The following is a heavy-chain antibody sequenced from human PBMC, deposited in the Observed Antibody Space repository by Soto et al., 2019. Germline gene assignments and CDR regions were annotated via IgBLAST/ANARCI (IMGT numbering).Heavy chain of an antibody. Sequence: ASVKVSCKASGFTFTMYGFSWVRQAPGQGLEWMGWISGYNGNTNYAEKFQGRVTVTTDTSTRTAYMELRSLRSDDTAVYYCARGGTGAYSSGRYDYWGKGTLVTVS. J-gene: IGHJ4*02. CDR1: GFTFTMYG. V-gene: IGHV1-18*04. CDR2: ISGYNGNT. CDR3: ARGGTGAYSSGRYDY. D-gene: IGHD3-22*01.